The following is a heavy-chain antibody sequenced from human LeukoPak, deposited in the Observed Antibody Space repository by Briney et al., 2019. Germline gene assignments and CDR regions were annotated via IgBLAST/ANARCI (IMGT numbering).Heavy chain of an antibody. D-gene: IGHD3-22*01. Sequence: ASVNVSCKASGYTFTGYYMHWVRQAPGQGLEWMGRINPNSGGTNYAQKFQGRVTMTRDTSISTAYMELSRLGSDDTAVYYCARAPDSSAPTDIWGQGTMVTVSS. J-gene: IGHJ3*02. CDR1: GYTFTGYY. V-gene: IGHV1-2*06. CDR2: INPNSGGT. CDR3: ARAPDSSAPTDI.